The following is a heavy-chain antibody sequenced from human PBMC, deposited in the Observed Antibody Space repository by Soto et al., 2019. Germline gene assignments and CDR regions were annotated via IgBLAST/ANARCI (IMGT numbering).Heavy chain of an antibody. D-gene: IGHD6-19*01. J-gene: IGHJ4*02. CDR3: AKVDSSGWYPRSYFDY. Sequence: PGGSLRLSCAASGCTFSSYAMSWVRQAPKKGLEWVSAISGSGGSTYYADSVKGRFTISRDNSKNTLYLQMNSLRAEDTAVYYCAKVDSSGWYPRSYFDYWGQGTLVTVSS. CDR1: GCTFSSYA. V-gene: IGHV3-23*01. CDR2: ISGSGGST.